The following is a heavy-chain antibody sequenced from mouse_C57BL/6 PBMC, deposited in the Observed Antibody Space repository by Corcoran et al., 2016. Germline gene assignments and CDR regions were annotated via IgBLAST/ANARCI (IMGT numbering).Heavy chain of an antibody. Sequence: QIQLVQSGPELKKPGETVKISCKASRYTFTTYGMSWVKQAPGKGLKWMGWINTYSGVPTYADDFKGRFAFSLETSASTAYLQINNLKNEDTATYFCARSSVPFDYWGQGTTLTVSS. CDR2: INTYSGVP. CDR3: ARSSVPFDY. D-gene: IGHD1-1*01. CDR1: RYTFTTYG. J-gene: IGHJ2*01. V-gene: IGHV9-3*01.